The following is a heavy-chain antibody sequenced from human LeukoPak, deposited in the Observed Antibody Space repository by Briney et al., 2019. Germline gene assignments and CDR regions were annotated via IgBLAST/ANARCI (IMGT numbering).Heavy chain of an antibody. CDR2: IHYSGST. V-gene: IGHV4-59*08. Sequence: SETLSLTCTVSGGSISSYYWSWIRQPPGKGLEWIGYIHYSGSTNYNPSLKSRVTLSVDTSKNQFSLKLSSVTAADTAVYYCARSASSHGSSSPFDYWGQGTLVTVSS. CDR1: GGSISSYY. D-gene: IGHD6-6*01. J-gene: IGHJ4*02. CDR3: ARSASSHGSSSPFDY.